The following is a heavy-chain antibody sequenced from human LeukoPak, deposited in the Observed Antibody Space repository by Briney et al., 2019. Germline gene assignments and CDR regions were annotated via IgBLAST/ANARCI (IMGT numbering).Heavy chain of an antibody. Sequence: GGSLRLSCAASGFTFSSYVMSWVRQAPGKGLEWGSVISGGGGSTDYADSVKGRFTISKDISKNTLYLQMNSLRAEDTAVYYCAKGNTSSWYIPFDYWGQGTLVTVSS. CDR2: ISGGGGST. V-gene: IGHV3-23*01. J-gene: IGHJ4*02. CDR1: GFTFSSYV. D-gene: IGHD6-13*01. CDR3: AKGNTSSWYIPFDY.